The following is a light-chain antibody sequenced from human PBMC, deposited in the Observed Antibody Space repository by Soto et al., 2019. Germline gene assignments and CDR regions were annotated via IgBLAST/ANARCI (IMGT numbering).Light chain of an antibody. CDR3: CSYGGGYTPLV. Sequence: QSALSQPRSVSGSPGQSVTISCTGSRSDVGGYNYVSWYQQHPGKAPKLMIYDVSKRPSGVPGRFSGSKSGNTASLTISGLQAEDEADYYCCSYGGGYTPLVFGGGTRSPS. CDR2: DVS. J-gene: IGLJ2*01. V-gene: IGLV2-11*01. CDR1: RSDVGGYNY.